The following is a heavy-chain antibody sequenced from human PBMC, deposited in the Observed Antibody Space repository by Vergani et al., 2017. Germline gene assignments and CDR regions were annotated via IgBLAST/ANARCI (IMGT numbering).Heavy chain of an antibody. J-gene: IGHJ5*01. D-gene: IGHD5-12*01. CDR2: IKSDGSIT. V-gene: IGHV3-74*01. CDR3: VRARCSGPCFMSNWFDS. CDR1: GFSFSGYW. Sequence: EGQLVESGGGLIHPGGSLRLSCEGSGFSFSGYWMHWVRQSPEKGLVWVSRIKSDGSITNYADSVKGRFTISRDNAKNTLYLEMNSLRGDDTAIYYCVRARCSGPCFMSNWFDSWGQGTLVTVSS.